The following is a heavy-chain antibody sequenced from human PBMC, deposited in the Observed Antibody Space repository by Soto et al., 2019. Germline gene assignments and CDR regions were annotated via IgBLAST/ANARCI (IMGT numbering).Heavy chain of an antibody. CDR2: ISGYNGLT. CDR3: ARDEGIRGFDS. D-gene: IGHD3-10*01. V-gene: IGHV1-18*04. Sequence: QVQLVQSGDEVKKSGASVKVSCKASGYTFSNYGISWVRQAPGQGLEWMGWISGYNGLTAYAQNVQGRVTMTIDTPTRTVFMELTSLRSNDTAVYYCARDEGIRGFDSWCQGTLVTVSS. CDR1: GYTFSNYG. J-gene: IGHJ4*02.